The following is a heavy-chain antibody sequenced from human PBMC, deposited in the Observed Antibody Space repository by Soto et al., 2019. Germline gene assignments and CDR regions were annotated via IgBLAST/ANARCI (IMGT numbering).Heavy chain of an antibody. CDR1: GGSISSYY. D-gene: IGHD3-22*01. CDR2: IYYSGST. V-gene: IGHV4-59*01. Sequence: SETLSLTCTVSGGSISSYYWSWIRQPPGKGLEWIGYIYYSGSTNYNPSLKSRVTISVDTSKNQFSLKLSSVTAADTAVYYCARARVVIGNNYYYYYMDVWGKGTTVTVSS. J-gene: IGHJ6*03. CDR3: ARARVVIGNNYYYYYMDV.